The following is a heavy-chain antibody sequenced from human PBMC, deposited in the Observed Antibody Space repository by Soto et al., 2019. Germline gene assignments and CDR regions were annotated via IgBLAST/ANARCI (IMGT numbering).Heavy chain of an antibody. Sequence: QVQLVQSGAEVKKPGASVKVSCKASGYTFTNSDINWVRQAPGQGLEWMGWLDPKSGNTDYAQKFQGRVTITRNTSISTAYLEVSSLSSEDTAVYFCARGRGWRDYWGQGTLVTVSS. CDR3: ARGRGWRDY. CDR2: LDPKSGNT. CDR1: GYTFTNSD. V-gene: IGHV1-8*01. J-gene: IGHJ4*02. D-gene: IGHD2-15*01.